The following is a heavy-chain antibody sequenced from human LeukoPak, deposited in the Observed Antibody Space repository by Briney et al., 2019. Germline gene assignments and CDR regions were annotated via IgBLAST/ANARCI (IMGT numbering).Heavy chain of an antibody. D-gene: IGHD3-9*01. Sequence: ASVKVSCKASGYTFTGYYMHWVRRAPGQGLEWMGWINPNSGGTNYAQKFQGRVTMTRDTSISTAYMELSRLRSDDTAVYYCARDLGGLYDILTASWFDPWGQGTLVTVSS. CDR3: ARDLGGLYDILTASWFDP. CDR1: GYTFTGYY. J-gene: IGHJ5*02. CDR2: INPNSGGT. V-gene: IGHV1-2*02.